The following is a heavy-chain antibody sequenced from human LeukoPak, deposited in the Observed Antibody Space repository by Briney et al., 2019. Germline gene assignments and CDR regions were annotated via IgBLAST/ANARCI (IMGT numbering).Heavy chain of an antibody. J-gene: IGHJ4*02. CDR3: AKDGPRLRGYSYGYDY. D-gene: IGHD5-18*01. CDR2: IRYDGSNK. CDR1: GFTFSSYG. Sequence: GGSLRLSCAASGFTFSSYGMHWVRQAPGKGLEWVAFIRYDGSNKYYADSVKGRFTISRDNSKNTLYLQMNSLRAEDTAVYYCAKDGPRLRGYSYGYDYWGQGTLVTVSS. V-gene: IGHV3-30*02.